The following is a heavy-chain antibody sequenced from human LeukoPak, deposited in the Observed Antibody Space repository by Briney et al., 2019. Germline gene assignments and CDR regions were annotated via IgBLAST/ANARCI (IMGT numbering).Heavy chain of an antibody. CDR3: AGGAVAGNGYYYYGMDV. CDR2: ISSSGSTI. Sequence: PGGSLRLSCAASGFTFSSYEMNWVRQAPGKGLEWVSYISSSGSTIYYADSVKGRFTISRDNAKNSLYLQMNSLRAEDTAVYYCAGGAVAGNGYYYYGMDVWGKGTTATVSS. CDR1: GFTFSSYE. D-gene: IGHD6-19*01. V-gene: IGHV3-48*03. J-gene: IGHJ6*04.